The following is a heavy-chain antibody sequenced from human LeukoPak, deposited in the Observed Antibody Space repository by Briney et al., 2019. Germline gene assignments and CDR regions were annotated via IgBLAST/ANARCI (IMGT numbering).Heavy chain of an antibody. J-gene: IGHJ4*02. D-gene: IGHD4-17*01. CDR2: INPNSGGT. V-gene: IGHV1-2*02. CDR3: AREMNYDDYRTSDY. Sequence: ASVKVPCKASGYTFTGYYMHWVRQAPGQGLEWMGWINPNSGGTNYAQNFQGRVTMTRDTSISTVYMELISLRSDDTAVYYCAREMNYDDYRTSDYWGQGTLVTVSS. CDR1: GYTFTGYY.